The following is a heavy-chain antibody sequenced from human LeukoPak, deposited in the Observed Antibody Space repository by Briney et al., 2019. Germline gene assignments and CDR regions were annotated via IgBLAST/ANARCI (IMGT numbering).Heavy chain of an antibody. CDR1: GGSISSSSYY. D-gene: IGHD4-23*01. CDR3: ARSRRGNSVDY. V-gene: IGHV4-39*07. CDR2: IYYSGST. J-gene: IGHJ4*02. Sequence: PSETLSLTCTVSGGSISSSSYYWGWIRQPPGKGLEWIGSIYYSGSTYYNPSLKSRVTMSVDTSKNQFSLKLSSVTAADTAVYYCARSRRGNSVDYWGQGTLVTVSS.